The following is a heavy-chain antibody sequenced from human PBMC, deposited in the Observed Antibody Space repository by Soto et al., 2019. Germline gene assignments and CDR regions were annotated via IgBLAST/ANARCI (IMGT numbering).Heavy chain of an antibody. CDR1: GDSISSTSYY. V-gene: IGHV4-39*07. CDR3: ARADYGSGSYKSYGMDV. Sequence: SETLSLTCTVSGDSISSTSYYWGWIRQPPGKGLEWIGSIYYSGSTFYNPSLKSRVTISVDTSKNQFSLKLSSVTAADTAVYYCARADYGSGSYKSYGMDVWGQGTTVTVSS. CDR2: IYYSGST. J-gene: IGHJ6*02. D-gene: IGHD3-10*01.